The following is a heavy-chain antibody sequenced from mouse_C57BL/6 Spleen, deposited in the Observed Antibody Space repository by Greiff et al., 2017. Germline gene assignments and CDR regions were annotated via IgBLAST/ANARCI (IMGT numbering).Heavy chain of an antibody. CDR1: GYTFTSYG. D-gene: IGHD2-4*01. CDR3: AKIYYDSPYAMDY. J-gene: IGHJ4*01. CDR2: IYPRSGNT. Sequence: QVQLKESGAELARPGASVKLSCKASGYTFTSYGISWVKQRTGQGLEWIGEIYPRSGNTYYNEKFKGKATLTADKSSSTAYMELRSLTSEDSAVYFCAKIYYDSPYAMDYWGQGTSVTVSS. V-gene: IGHV1-81*01.